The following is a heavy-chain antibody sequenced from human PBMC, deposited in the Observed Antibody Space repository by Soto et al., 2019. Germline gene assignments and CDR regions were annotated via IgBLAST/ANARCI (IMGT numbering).Heavy chain of an antibody. CDR2: IYYSGST. Sequence: QLQLQESGPGLVKPSETLSLTCTVSGCSISSSSYYWGWIRQPPGKGLEWIGSIYYSGSTYYNPSLKLRVTISVDTSKNQFSLKLSSVTAADTAVYYCARSRTKVVTLDYWGQGTLVTVSS. J-gene: IGHJ4*02. D-gene: IGHD2-21*02. V-gene: IGHV4-39*01. CDR3: ARSRTKVVTLDY. CDR1: GCSISSSSYY.